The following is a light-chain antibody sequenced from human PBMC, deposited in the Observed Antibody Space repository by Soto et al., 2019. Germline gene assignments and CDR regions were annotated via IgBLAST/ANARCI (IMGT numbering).Light chain of an antibody. Sequence: EIVLTQSPDTLSLSPGERATLSCRASQSVIGTYLAWYQQKPGQAPRLLLYGASSRATGIPDRFSGSGSGTDVTLTISRLEPEDFAVYYCQQYGSSPLTFGQGTKVEIK. CDR3: QQYGSSPLT. V-gene: IGKV3-20*01. CDR1: QSVIGTY. CDR2: GAS. J-gene: IGKJ1*01.